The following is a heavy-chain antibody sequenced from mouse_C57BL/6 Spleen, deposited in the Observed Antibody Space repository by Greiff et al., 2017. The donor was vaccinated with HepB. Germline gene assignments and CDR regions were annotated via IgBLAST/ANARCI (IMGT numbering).Heavy chain of an antibody. D-gene: IGHD2-3*01. J-gene: IGHJ3*01. CDR2: INPSSGYT. V-gene: IGHV1-4*01. CDR1: GYTFTSYT. Sequence: VKLQESGAELARPGASVKMSCKASGYTFTSYTMHWVKQRPGQGLEWIGYINPSSGYTKYNQKFKDKATLTADKSSSTAYMQLSSLTSEDSAVYYCARTSIYDGYYAPAWFAYWGQGTLVTVSA. CDR3: ARTSIYDGYYAPAWFAY.